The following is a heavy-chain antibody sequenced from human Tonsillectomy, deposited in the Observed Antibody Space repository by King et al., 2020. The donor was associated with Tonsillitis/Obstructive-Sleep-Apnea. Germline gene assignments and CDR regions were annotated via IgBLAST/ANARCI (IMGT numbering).Heavy chain of an antibody. J-gene: IGHJ3*02. CDR1: GFTFSNAW. CDR3: TTDLRLTTVTTGSAFDI. Sequence: VQLVESGGGLVKPGGSLRLSCAASGFTFSNAWMNWVRQAPGKGLEWVGRIKSKTDGGTTDYAAPVKGRFTISRDDSKNTLYLQMNSLKTEDTAVYYCTTDLRLTTVTTGSAFDIWVQGTMVTVSS. D-gene: IGHD4-17*01. V-gene: IGHV3-15*07. CDR2: IKSKTDGGTT.